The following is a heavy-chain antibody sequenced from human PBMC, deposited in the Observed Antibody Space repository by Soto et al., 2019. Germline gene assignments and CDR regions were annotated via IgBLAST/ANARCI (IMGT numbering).Heavy chain of an antibody. CDR2: ISYDGSNK. Sequence: QSGGSLRLSCAASGFTFSSYGMHWVRQAPGKGLEWVAVISYDGSNKYYADSVKGRFTISRDNSKNTLYLQMNSLRAEDTAVYYCARVVVTAVLDYWGQGTLVTVSS. CDR1: GFTFSSYG. J-gene: IGHJ4*02. D-gene: IGHD2-21*02. CDR3: ARVVVTAVLDY. V-gene: IGHV3-30*03.